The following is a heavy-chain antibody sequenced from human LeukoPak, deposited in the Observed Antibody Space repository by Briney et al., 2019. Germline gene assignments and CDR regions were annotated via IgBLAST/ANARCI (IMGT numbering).Heavy chain of an antibody. V-gene: IGHV3-23*01. CDR2: ISGSGGST. J-gene: IGHJ4*02. CDR1: GFTFSSYA. D-gene: IGHD3-22*01. Sequence: GGSLRLSCAASGFTFSSYAMSWVRQAPGKGLEWVSAISGSGGSTYYADSVKGRFTISRDNSKNTLYLQMNSLRAEDTAVYYCAEDFNLGPMIVVVIDYFDYWGQGTLVTVSS. CDR3: AEDFNLGPMIVVVIDYFDY.